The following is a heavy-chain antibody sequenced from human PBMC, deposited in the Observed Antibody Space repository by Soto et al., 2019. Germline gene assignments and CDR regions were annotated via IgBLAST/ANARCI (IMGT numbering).Heavy chain of an antibody. CDR2: ISYDGYNK. V-gene: IGHV3-30-3*01. J-gene: IGHJ1*01. CDR1: GFTFSSYA. Sequence: QVQLVESGGGVVQPGRSLRLSCAASGFTFSSYAMHWVRQAPGKGLEWVAVISYDGYNKYYTDSVKGRFSISRDNSKNTLYLQMNSLRGDDTAVYYCARDPGAAAATGYFQHWGQGTLLTVSS. CDR3: ARDPGAAAATGYFQH. D-gene: IGHD6-13*01.